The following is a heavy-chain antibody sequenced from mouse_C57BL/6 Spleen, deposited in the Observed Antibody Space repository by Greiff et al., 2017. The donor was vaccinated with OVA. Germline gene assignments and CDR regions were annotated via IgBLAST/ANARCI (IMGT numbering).Heavy chain of an antibody. Sequence: VQLQQSGPELVKPGASVKISCKASGYAFSSSWMNWVKQRPGKGLEWIGRIYPGDGDTNYNGKFKGKATLTADKSSSTAYMQLSSLTSEDSAVYFCAPFYYGNYWYFDVWGTGTTVTVSS. CDR1: GYAFSSSW. CDR2: IYPGDGDT. CDR3: APFYYGNYWYFDV. D-gene: IGHD2-1*01. J-gene: IGHJ1*03. V-gene: IGHV1-82*01.